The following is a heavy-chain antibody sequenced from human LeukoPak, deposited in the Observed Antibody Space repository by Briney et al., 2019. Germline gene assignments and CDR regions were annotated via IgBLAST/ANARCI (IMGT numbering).Heavy chain of an antibody. D-gene: IGHD3-3*01. J-gene: IGHJ6*03. CDR2: IHDSGNT. V-gene: IGHV4-39*01. CDR3: ARHRSEWLRSLSSMDL. Sequence: PSETLSLTCTVSGGSISSSRYYWGWIRQPPGKGLEWIGTIHDSGNTYYNPSLKSRVPISIDTSKNQFSLRLNSATAADTAVYYCARHRSEWLRSLSSMDLWGKGPTVTVPS. CDR1: GGSISSSRYY.